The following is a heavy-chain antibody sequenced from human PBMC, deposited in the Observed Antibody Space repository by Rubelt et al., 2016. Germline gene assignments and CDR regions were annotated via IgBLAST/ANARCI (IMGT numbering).Heavy chain of an antibody. CDR2: INPNSGGT. Sequence: QVQLVQSGAEVKKPGASVKVSCKASGYTFTGYYMHWVRQAPGQGLEWVGRINPNSGGTNYAQKFQGRVTRTRDTSITTAYMELSRLGSDDTAVFYCARESSSGWYMDYWGQGTLVTVSS. CDR1: GYTFTGYY. CDR3: ARESSSGWYMDY. J-gene: IGHJ4*02. V-gene: IGHV1-2*06. D-gene: IGHD6-19*01.